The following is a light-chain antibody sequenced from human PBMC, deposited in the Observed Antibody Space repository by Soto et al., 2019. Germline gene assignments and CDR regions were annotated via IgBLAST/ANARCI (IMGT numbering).Light chain of an antibody. Sequence: SYELTQPPSLSVSPGQTARITCSGDAFPKKYAYWYQQRSGQAPVLVIYEDTKRPSGIPERFSGSSSGTTATLTISGAHVEDEGDYPCYSPDSSGGIFGGGTKLTVL. CDR2: EDT. V-gene: IGLV3-10*01. CDR1: AFPKKY. J-gene: IGLJ2*01. CDR3: YSPDSSGGI.